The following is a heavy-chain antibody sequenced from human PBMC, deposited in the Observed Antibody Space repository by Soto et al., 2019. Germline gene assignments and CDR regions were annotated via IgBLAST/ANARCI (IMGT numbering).Heavy chain of an antibody. Sequence: QVQLVQSGAEVKKPGSSVKVSCKASGGTFSSYAISWVRQAPGQGLEWMGGIIPIFGTANYAQKFQGRVTITADESTSTDYMELSSLRSEDTAVYYCARARAPIRRDYYDSSGYWSGYYYYGMDVWGQGTTVTVSS. D-gene: IGHD3-22*01. CDR3: ARARAPIRRDYYDSSGYWSGYYYYGMDV. CDR2: IIPIFGTA. CDR1: GGTFSSYA. J-gene: IGHJ6*02. V-gene: IGHV1-69*01.